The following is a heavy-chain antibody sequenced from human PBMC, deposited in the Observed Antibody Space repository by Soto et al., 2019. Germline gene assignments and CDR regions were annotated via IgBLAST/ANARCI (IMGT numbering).Heavy chain of an antibody. Sequence: QVHLVVSGGGEAHPGQSLSLSCATSGFAFRSYDMHWIRQAPGQWLEWVSVIWYDGVKTDYGDSVTGRFTISRDNSNNTMFLQMNRLRVVDMAVYYCARQRTVAVAGAFDYLGQGIVVSVSS. CDR1: GFAFRSYD. J-gene: IGHJ4*02. CDR2: IWYDGVKT. CDR3: ARQRTVAVAGAFDY. V-gene: IGHV3-30*12. D-gene: IGHD6-19*01.